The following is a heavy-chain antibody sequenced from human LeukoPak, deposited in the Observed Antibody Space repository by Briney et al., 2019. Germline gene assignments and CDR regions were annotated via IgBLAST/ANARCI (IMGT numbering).Heavy chain of an antibody. CDR1: GFTFSTYF. D-gene: IGHD3-22*01. CDR3: ARDRIIVVPDYYFDY. J-gene: IGHJ4*02. Sequence: GGSLRLSCAASGFTFSTYFMHWVRQAPGKGLEWVADIASDGSHTFYVESVKGRFTISRDNSKNTLYLQMNSLRAEDTAVYYCARDRIIVVPDYYFDYWGQGTLVTVSS. CDR2: IASDGSHT. V-gene: IGHV3-30-3*01.